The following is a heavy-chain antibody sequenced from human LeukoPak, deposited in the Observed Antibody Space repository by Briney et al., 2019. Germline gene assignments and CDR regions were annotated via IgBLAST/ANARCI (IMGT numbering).Heavy chain of an antibody. D-gene: IGHD1-26*01. CDR2: ISTDGSST. J-gene: IGHJ4*02. Sequence: GGSLRLSCAASGFTFSSYWMHWVRQAPGKGLVWVSRISTDGSSTTYADSVKGRFTISRDNAKDTLYLQMNSLRAEDTAVYYCVRDYEWGFDYWGQGTLVTVSS. V-gene: IGHV3-74*01. CDR1: GFTFSSYW. CDR3: VRDYEWGFDY.